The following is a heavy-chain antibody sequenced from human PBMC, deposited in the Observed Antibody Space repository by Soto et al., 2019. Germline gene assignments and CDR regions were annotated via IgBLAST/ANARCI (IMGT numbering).Heavy chain of an antibody. CDR3: ARSFYYYDSSGRFDP. V-gene: IGHV1-2*04. CDR1: GHALTTLS. Sequence: ASVKVSCKVSGHALTTLSMHWVRQAPGQGLEWMGWINPNSGGTNYAQKFQGWVTMTRDTSISTAYMELSRLRSDDTAVYYCARSFYYYDSSGRFDPWG. J-gene: IGHJ5*02. CDR2: INPNSGGT. D-gene: IGHD3-22*01.